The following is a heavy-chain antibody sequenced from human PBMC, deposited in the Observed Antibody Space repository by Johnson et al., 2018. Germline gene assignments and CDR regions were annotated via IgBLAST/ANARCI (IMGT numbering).Heavy chain of an antibody. Sequence: VQLVQSGGGVVQPGMSLRLSCAASGFTFSSYAMHWVRQAPGQGLEWVAVISYDGSNKYYADSVKGRFPISRDNSTNTLNLQMNSLRAEDTAVYYCAGEEVVRGADDAFDIWGQGTMVTVSS. J-gene: IGHJ3*02. V-gene: IGHV3-30-3*01. CDR1: GFTFSSYA. D-gene: IGHD3-10*01. CDR3: AGEEVVRGADDAFDI. CDR2: ISYDGSNK.